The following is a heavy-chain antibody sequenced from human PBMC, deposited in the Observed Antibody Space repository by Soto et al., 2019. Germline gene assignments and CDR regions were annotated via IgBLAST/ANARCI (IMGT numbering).Heavy chain of an antibody. D-gene: IGHD5-12*01. V-gene: IGHV3-23*01. Sequence: EVQLLESGGGFVQPGGSLRLSCAASGFTFSDYAMTWVRQAPGKGLEWVSAITSSGSSTYYAESVKGRFTISRDHSKSTLYLQMNSLRAEDTATYYCAKGAEGYVVSSLDYWGQGTLVTVSS. CDR3: AKGAEGYVVSSLDY. CDR1: GFTFSDYA. J-gene: IGHJ4*02. CDR2: ITSSGSST.